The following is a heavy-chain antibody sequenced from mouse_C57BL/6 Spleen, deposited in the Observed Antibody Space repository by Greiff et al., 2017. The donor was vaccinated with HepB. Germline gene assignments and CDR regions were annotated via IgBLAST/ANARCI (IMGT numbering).Heavy chain of an antibody. J-gene: IGHJ1*03. CDR1: GFTFSDYG. Sequence: EVQGVESGGGLVKPGGSLKLSCAASGFTFSDYGMHWVRQAPEKGLEWVAYISSGSSTIYYADTVKGRFTISRDNAKNTLFLQMTSLRSEDTAMYYCAKSLTTVVEGYFDVWGTGTTVTVSS. V-gene: IGHV5-17*01. CDR3: AKSLTTVVEGYFDV. D-gene: IGHD1-1*01. CDR2: ISSGSSTI.